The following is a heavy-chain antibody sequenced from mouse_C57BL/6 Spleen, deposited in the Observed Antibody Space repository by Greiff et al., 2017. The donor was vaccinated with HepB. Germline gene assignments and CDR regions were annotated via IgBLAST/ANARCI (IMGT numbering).Heavy chain of an antibody. J-gene: IGHJ2*01. D-gene: IGHD2-2*01. CDR3: AMDHYGYEGY. CDR1: GFTFSDYG. V-gene: IGHV5-17*01. CDR2: ISSGSSTI. Sequence: VQLKESGGGLVKPGGSLKLSCAASGFTFSDYGMHWVRQAPEKGLEWVAYISSGSSTIYYADTVKGRFTISRDNAKNTLFLQMTSLRSEDTAMYYCAMDHYGYEGYWGQGTTLTVSS.